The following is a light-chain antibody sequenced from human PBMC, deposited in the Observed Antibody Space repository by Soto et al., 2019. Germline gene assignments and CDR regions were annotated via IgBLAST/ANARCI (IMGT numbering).Light chain of an antibody. J-gene: IGKJ1*01. CDR2: AAY. CDR1: QTVSSSF. CDR3: QQYGNSPQT. Sequence: ESVLTQSPGTLSLSPGERATLSCRASQTVSSSFLAWYQQTPGQAHRLLIYAAYSRATGIQDRFSGSGSGADFTLTISRLEPEDFAVYYCQQYGNSPQTFGQGTKVDIK. V-gene: IGKV3-20*01.